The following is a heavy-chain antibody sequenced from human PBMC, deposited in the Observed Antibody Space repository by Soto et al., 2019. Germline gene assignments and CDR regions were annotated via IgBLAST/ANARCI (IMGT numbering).Heavy chain of an antibody. CDR1: GFTFSSYW. D-gene: IGHD6-19*01. CDR3: ARVSSGGGYFGWFDP. Sequence: EVQLVESGGGLVQPGGSLRLSCAASGFTFSSYWMSWVRQAPGKGLEWVANIKQDGSEKYYVDSVKGRFTISRDNDKMALYLQMNSLRGEDTAVYYCARVSSGGGYFGWFDPWGQGTLVTVSS. CDR2: IKQDGSEK. J-gene: IGHJ5*02. V-gene: IGHV3-7*01.